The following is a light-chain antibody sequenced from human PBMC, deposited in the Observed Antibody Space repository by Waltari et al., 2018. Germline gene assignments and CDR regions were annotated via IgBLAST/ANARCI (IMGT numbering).Light chain of an antibody. CDR3: MQGTHWPWT. V-gene: IGKV2-30*01. Sequence: DVVMTQSPLSLPVTLGQAAFISCRSSQSLLYSDGKTYLSWVQQRPGQSPRRLIYKVSARDSGVPDRFAGSGSGTEFALHINRVEADDVGVYYCMQGTHWPWTFGPGTKVEI. J-gene: IGKJ1*01. CDR2: KVS. CDR1: QSLLYSDGKTY.